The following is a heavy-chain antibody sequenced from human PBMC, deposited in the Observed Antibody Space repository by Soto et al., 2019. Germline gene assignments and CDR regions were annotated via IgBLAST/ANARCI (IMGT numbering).Heavy chain of an antibody. V-gene: IGHV1-3*01. J-gene: IGHJ4*02. CDR1: GYTFTSYA. CDR3: ASVERGSGSHRFY. Sequence: ASVKVSCKAFGYTFTSYAMHWVRQAPGQRLEWMGWINAGNGNTKYSQKFQGRVTITRDTSASTAYMELSSLRSEDTAVYYCASVERGSGSHRFYWGQGTLVTVSS. CDR2: INAGNGNT. D-gene: IGHD3-10*01.